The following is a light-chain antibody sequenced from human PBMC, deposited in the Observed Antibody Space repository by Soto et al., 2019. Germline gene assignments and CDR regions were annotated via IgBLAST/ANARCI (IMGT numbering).Light chain of an antibody. J-gene: IGKJ2*01. CDR1: QSISSY. V-gene: IGKV1-39*01. CDR2: AAS. Sequence: DIQMTQSPSYLSASVGDRVTITCRESQSISSYLNWYQQKPGKAPKLLIHAASSLESGVPSRFSGSGSGTDFTLTISSLQPEDSATYYCQQSYSIPVTFGQGTKVDIK. CDR3: QQSYSIPVT.